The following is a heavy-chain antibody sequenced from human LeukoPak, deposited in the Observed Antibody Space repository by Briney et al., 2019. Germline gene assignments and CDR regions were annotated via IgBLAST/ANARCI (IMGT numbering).Heavy chain of an antibody. J-gene: IGHJ4*02. Sequence: ASVKVSCKTSGGTFSSYTISWVRQAPGQGLEWMGGIIPIFGTPHYAQKFQDRVTITADASTSTAYMELSSLRSEDTAVYYCARAYMTATRHFDSWGQGTLVTVSS. CDR3: ARAYMTATRHFDS. CDR1: GGTFSSYT. V-gene: IGHV1-69*13. D-gene: IGHD2-21*02. CDR2: IIPIFGTP.